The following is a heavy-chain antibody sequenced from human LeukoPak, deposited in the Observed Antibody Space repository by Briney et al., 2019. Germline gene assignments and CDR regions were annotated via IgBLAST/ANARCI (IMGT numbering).Heavy chain of an antibody. CDR2: IYYSGST. Sequence: SETLSLTCTVSGGSISSSSYYWGWIRQPPGKGLEWIGGIYYSGSTYYNPSLKSRVTISVDTSKNQFSLKLSSVTAADTAVYYCARQSIAAAGTRYYYGMDVWGQGTTVTVSS. CDR3: ARQSIAAAGTRYYYGMDV. V-gene: IGHV4-39*01. D-gene: IGHD6-13*01. CDR1: GGSISSSSYY. J-gene: IGHJ6*02.